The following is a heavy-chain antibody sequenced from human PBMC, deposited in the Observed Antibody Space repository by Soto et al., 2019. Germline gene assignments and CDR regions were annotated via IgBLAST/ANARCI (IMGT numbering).Heavy chain of an antibody. D-gene: IGHD6-13*01. Sequence: QVQLVESGGGVVQPGRSLRLSCAASGFTFNNYGMHWVRQAPGKGLEWLAVIWNDGSNNYYVNSVKGRFTISRDNSKNTLYLQMSSLRAEATAVYYCARRQIPPPTRGAANARGGMDVWGQGNTVTVYS. CDR2: IWNDGSNN. V-gene: IGHV3-33*01. J-gene: IGHJ6*02. CDR3: ARRQIPPPTRGAANARGGMDV. CDR1: GFTFNNYG.